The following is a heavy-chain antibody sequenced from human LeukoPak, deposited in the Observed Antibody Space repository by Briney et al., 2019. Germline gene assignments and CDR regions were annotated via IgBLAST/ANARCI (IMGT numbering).Heavy chain of an antibody. CDR1: GCTFSSYA. CDR3: ARKGDYFNWFDP. D-gene: IGHD2/OR15-2a*01. Sequence: ASVKVSCKASGCTFSSYAISWVRQAPGQGLEWMGWISAYNGNTNYAQKLQGRVTMTTDTSTSTAYMELRSLRSDDTAVYYCARKGDYFNWFDPWGQGTLVTVSS. J-gene: IGHJ5*02. V-gene: IGHV1-18*01. CDR2: ISAYNGNT.